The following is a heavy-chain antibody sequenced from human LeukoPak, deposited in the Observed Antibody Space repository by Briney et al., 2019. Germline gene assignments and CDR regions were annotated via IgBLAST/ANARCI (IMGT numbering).Heavy chain of an antibody. CDR1: GFTFDDYA. V-gene: IGHV3-9*03. CDR3: AKEYCSGGSCYRGAFDI. CDR2: ISWNSGSI. J-gene: IGHJ3*02. Sequence: GGSLRLSCAASGFTFDDYAMHWVRQAPGKGLEWVSGISWNSGSIGYADSVKGRFTISRDNAKNSLYLQMNGLRAEDMALYYCAKEYCSGGSCYRGAFDIWGQGTMVTVSS. D-gene: IGHD2-15*01.